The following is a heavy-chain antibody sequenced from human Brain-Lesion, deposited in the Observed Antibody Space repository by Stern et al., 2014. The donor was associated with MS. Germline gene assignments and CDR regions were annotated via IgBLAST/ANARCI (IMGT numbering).Heavy chain of an antibody. V-gene: IGHV1-8*01. CDR1: GYTFSSYD. CDR2: MNPYSGNT. D-gene: IGHD2-2*01. CDR3: ARAVRNQLLSEY. Sequence: QLQLQESGAEVKKPGASVKVSCKASGYTFSSYDITWVRQDSGHGLEWMGWMNPYSGNTGYAQKFKGRVSMTSDPSISTVYMELTSLTSDDTAVYFCARAVRNQLLSEYWGQGTLVTVSS. J-gene: IGHJ4*02.